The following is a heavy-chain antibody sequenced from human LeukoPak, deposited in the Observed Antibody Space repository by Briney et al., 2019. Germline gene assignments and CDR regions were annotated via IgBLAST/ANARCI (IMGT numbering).Heavy chain of an antibody. D-gene: IGHD3-22*01. Sequence: SETLSLTCTVSGGSISSYYWSWIRQPPGKGLEWIGYIYYSGGTNYNPSLRSRVTISVDTSKNQLSLKLSSVTAADTAVYYCAREVVSTGYYDSSGYLSWFDPWGQGTLVTVSS. J-gene: IGHJ5*02. CDR1: GGSISSYY. CDR3: AREVVSTGYYDSSGYLSWFDP. V-gene: IGHV4-59*01. CDR2: IYYSGGT.